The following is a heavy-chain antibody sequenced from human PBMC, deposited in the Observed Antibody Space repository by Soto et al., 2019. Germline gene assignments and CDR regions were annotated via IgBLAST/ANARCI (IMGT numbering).Heavy chain of an antibody. CDR2: IYHSGST. V-gene: IGHV4-30-2*01. Sequence: KTSETLSLTCAVSGGSISSGGYSWSWIRQPPGKGLEWIGYIYHSGSTYYNPSLKSRVTISVDRSKNQFSLKLSSVTAADTAVYYCAGGFGELQYYFDYWGQGTLVTVSS. J-gene: IGHJ4*02. D-gene: IGHD3-10*01. CDR1: GGSISSGGYS. CDR3: AGGFGELQYYFDY.